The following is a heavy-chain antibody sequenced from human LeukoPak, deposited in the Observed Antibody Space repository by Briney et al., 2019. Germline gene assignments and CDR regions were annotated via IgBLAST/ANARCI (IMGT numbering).Heavy chain of an antibody. Sequence: GGSLRLSCAAPGFTVSSNYMNWVRQAPGKGLEWVSVIYSGDRAFYADSVKGRFTISRHNSKNTLFLQMNSLRVEDTAGYYCAREQSRNNGLDVWVQGTTVTVSS. CDR2: IYSGDRA. D-gene: IGHD5-24*01. V-gene: IGHV3-53*04. J-gene: IGHJ6*02. CDR1: GFTVSSNY. CDR3: AREQSRNNGLDV.